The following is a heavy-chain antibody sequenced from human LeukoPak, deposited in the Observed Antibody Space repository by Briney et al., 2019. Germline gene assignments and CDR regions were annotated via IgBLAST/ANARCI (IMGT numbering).Heavy chain of an antibody. V-gene: IGHV3-74*01. CDR2: INSDGSIT. CDR1: GFTFSSYW. Sequence: GGSLRLSCAASGFTFSSYWMHWVRHAPGEGLAWVSRINSDGSITNYADSVKGRFTVSRDSAKNTLYLQMNSLRGDDTAVYYCGAGSGTNSAYYWGQGTLVTVTS. CDR3: GAGSGTNSAYY. J-gene: IGHJ4*02. D-gene: IGHD1-26*01.